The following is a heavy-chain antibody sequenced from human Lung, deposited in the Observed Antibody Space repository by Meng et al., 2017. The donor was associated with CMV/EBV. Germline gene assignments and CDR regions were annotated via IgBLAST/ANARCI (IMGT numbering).Heavy chain of an antibody. CDR2: INHSGST. Sequence: ESLKISCAASGFAFSNHWMTWIRQPPGKGLEWIGEINHSGSTNYNPSLKSRVTISVDTSKNQFSLKLSSVTAADTAVYYCARRRIGYCSSTSCLNIDYWGQGXLVTVSS. CDR1: GFAFSNHW. V-gene: IGHV4-34*01. CDR3: ARRRIGYCSSTSCLNIDY. J-gene: IGHJ4*02. D-gene: IGHD2-2*01.